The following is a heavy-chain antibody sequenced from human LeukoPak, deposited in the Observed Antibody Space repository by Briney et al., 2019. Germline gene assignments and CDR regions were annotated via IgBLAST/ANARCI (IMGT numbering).Heavy chain of an antibody. V-gene: IGHV3-23*01. CDR2: ISGSGGST. CDR1: GFTFSSSA. J-gene: IGHJ4*02. D-gene: IGHD4-23*01. Sequence: QPGGSLRLSCAASGFTFSSSAMTWVRQAPGKGLEWVSGISGSGGSTYYADSVKGRFTISRDNAKNSLYLHMNSLRAEDTAVYYCARDYGGSSPFDYWGQGTLVTVSS. CDR3: ARDYGGSSPFDY.